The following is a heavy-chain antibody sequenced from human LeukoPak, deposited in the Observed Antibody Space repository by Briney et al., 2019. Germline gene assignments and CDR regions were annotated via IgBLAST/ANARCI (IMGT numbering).Heavy chain of an antibody. CDR2: INPDGSRT. Sequence: GGSLRLSCAASGFPFSSYWMAWVRQGPGKGLVWVSRINPDGSRTDYAESVKGRFTISRDNAKNTLSLEMNSLGDEDTAVYYCSRDFNGRNDFWGQGTLVTVSS. V-gene: IGHV3-74*01. D-gene: IGHD1-14*01. J-gene: IGHJ4*02. CDR3: SRDFNGRNDF. CDR1: GFPFSSYW.